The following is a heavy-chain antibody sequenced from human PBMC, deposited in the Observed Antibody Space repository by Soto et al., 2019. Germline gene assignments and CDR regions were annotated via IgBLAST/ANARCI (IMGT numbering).Heavy chain of an antibody. CDR1: GGTFSSYA. D-gene: IGHD2-2*01. CDR2: IIPIFGTA. CDR3: ARSVVVPAAGLYYFDY. J-gene: IGHJ4*02. V-gene: IGHV1-69*06. Sequence: GASVKVSCKASGGTFSSYAISWVRQAPGQGLEWMGGIIPIFGTANYAQKFQGRVTITADKSTSTAYMELSSLRSEDTAVYYCARSVVVPAAGLYYFDYWGQGTLVTVSS.